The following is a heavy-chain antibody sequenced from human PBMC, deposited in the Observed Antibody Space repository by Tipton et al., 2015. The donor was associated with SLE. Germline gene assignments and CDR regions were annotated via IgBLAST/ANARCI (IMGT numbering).Heavy chain of an antibody. J-gene: IGHJ5*02. CDR3: AKAGSSSWYEVRTWFDP. CDR1: GFSIRSGHF. Sequence: TLSLTCAVSGFSIRSGHFWGWIRQPPGKGMEGIGSMFQNGNTQYKPSLKSRVSLSVDTYKNQFSLRLSSVTAADTAIYYCAKAGSSSWYEVRTWFDPWGQGTLVTVSS. D-gene: IGHD6-13*01. V-gene: IGHV4-38-2*01. CDR2: MFQNGNT.